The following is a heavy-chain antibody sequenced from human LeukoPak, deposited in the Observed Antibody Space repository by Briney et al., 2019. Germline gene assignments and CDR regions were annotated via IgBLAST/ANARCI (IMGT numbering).Heavy chain of an antibody. V-gene: IGHV3-23*01. CDR3: ACYDSSGSYFDY. D-gene: IGHD3-22*01. Sequence: GGSLRLSCAASGFTFDNYAMTWVRQAPGRGLEWISTISGSGYTTYYADSVKGRFTISRDNSKNTLYLQMNSLRAEDTAVYYCACYDSSGSYFDYWGQGTLVPVSS. J-gene: IGHJ4*02. CDR1: GFTFDNYA. CDR2: ISGSGYTT.